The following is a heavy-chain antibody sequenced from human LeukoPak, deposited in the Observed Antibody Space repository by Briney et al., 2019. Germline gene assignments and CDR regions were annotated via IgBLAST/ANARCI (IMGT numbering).Heavy chain of an antibody. D-gene: IGHD5-24*01. CDR3: ARSGATRDGYSYAFDI. CDR2: MNPNSGNT. J-gene: IGHJ3*02. Sequence: GASVKVSCKASGYTFTSYDINWVRQATGQGLEWMGWMNPNSGNTGYAQKFQGRVTMTRNTSISTAYMELSSPRSEDTAVYYCARSGATRDGYSYAFDIWGQGTMVTVSS. V-gene: IGHV1-8*01. CDR1: GYTFTSYD.